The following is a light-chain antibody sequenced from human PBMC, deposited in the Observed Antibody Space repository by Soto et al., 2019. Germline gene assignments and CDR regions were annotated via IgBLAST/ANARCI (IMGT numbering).Light chain of an antibody. V-gene: IGKV3-11*01. CDR2: DAS. Sequence: EIVMTHSPATLSLSPGEIATLSCRASQSVSSYLAWYQQKPGQAPRLLIYDASNRATGIPARFSGSGSGTDFTLTISSLETEDFAVYYCQQRRTFGQGTKVDI. CDR1: QSVSSY. CDR3: QQRRT. J-gene: IGKJ1*01.